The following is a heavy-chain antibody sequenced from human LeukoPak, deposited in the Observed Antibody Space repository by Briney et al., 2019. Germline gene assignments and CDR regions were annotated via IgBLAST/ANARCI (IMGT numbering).Heavy chain of an antibody. CDR1: GFTFSSFA. CDR3: AKDKGSGTYPPY. J-gene: IGHJ4*02. V-gene: IGHV3-23*01. D-gene: IGHD1-26*01. Sequence: GGSLRLSCAASGFTFSSFALGWVRQGPGKGLEWVSGISGSGGSTYYADSVKGRFTISRDNSNNRLYLQMNSLRAEDTAVYYCAKDKGSGTYPPYWGQGTLVTVSS. CDR2: ISGSGGST.